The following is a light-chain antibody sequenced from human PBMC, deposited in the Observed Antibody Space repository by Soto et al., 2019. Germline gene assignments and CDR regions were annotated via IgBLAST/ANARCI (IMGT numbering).Light chain of an antibody. J-gene: IGLJ1*01. CDR2: DVN. CDR3: VSFAGGTYV. Sequence: SALTQPPSASGSPGQSVTISCTGTSSDVGGYIFVSWYQQHPGKVPKLIIYDVNKRPSGAPDRFSGSKYGNTASLTVSGLQAEDEGDYYCVSFAGGTYVFGTGTKVTVL. V-gene: IGLV2-8*01. CDR1: SSDVGGYIF.